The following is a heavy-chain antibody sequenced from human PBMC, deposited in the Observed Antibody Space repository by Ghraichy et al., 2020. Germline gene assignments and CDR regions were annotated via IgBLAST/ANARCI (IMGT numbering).Heavy chain of an antibody. D-gene: IGHD5-12*01. V-gene: IGHV4-34*01. Sequence: SETLSLTCAVYGGSFSGFFWTWIRQPPGKGLEWIGEIDDRGNIVHNPSLRSRVTLSVDTSKNQVSLKLGSVAAADTAVYYCGRKARYDSDDHWGQGTLVIVSS. CDR1: GGSFSGFF. J-gene: IGHJ5*02. CDR2: IDDRGNI. CDR3: GRKARYDSDDH.